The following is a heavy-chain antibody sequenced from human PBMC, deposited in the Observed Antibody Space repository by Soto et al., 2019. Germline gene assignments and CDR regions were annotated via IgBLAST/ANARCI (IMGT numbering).Heavy chain of an antibody. D-gene: IGHD2-15*01. Sequence: QITLKESGPPLVKPTQTLTLTCTFSGFSLSTNGEGVGWIRQPPGKALEWLALIYWDEDKRYSPSLKTRLTITKDTSTNEVVLTMTNMDPVDTGTYYCAHKGGRGAGMDVWGQGTTVTVSS. CDR1: GFSLSTNGEG. CDR2: IYWDEDK. J-gene: IGHJ6*02. CDR3: AHKGGRGAGMDV. V-gene: IGHV2-5*02.